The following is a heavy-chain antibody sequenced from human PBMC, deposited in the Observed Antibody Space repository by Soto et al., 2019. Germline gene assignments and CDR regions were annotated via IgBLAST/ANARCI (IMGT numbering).Heavy chain of an antibody. CDR2: IIPIFGTA. V-gene: IGHV1-69*13. CDR3: ARDRNIVATIYNYYGMDV. Sequence: SVKVSCKASGGTFSSYAISWVRQAPGQGLEWMGGIIPIFGTANYAQKFQGRVTITADESTSIAYMELSSLRSEDTAVYYCARDRNIVATIYNYYGMDVWGQGTTVTVSS. CDR1: GGTFSSYA. D-gene: IGHD5-12*01. J-gene: IGHJ6*02.